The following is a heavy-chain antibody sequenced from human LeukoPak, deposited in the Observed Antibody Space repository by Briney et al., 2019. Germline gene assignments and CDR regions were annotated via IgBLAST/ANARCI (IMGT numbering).Heavy chain of an antibody. CDR1: GFTFSSYA. D-gene: IGHD1-7*01. CDR2: ISGSGGST. J-gene: IGHJ5*02. CDR3: ARGKVIRRYNWNYGAGYNWFDP. Sequence: PGGSLRLSCAASGFTFSSYAMSWVRQAPGKGLEWVSAISGSGGSTYYADSVKGRFTISRDNSKNTLYLQMNSLRSEDTAVYYCARGKVIRRYNWNYGAGYNWFDPWGQGTLVTVSS. V-gene: IGHV3-23*01.